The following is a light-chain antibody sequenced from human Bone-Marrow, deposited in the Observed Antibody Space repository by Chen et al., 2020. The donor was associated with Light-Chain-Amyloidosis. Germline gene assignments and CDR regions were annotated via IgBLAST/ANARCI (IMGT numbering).Light chain of an antibody. J-gene: IGLJ1*01. CDR1: SSDVGGDNH. CDR2: EVT. CDR3: RSYTITNTLV. Sequence: QSALTQPASVSGSPGQSITISCTGTSSDVGGDNHVSWYQQHPDKAPNLMIYEVTNRPSWVPCLVAGSKSDDTASLTISGRQTEAEADYFGRSYTITNTLVFGSGTRVTVL. V-gene: IGLV2-14*01.